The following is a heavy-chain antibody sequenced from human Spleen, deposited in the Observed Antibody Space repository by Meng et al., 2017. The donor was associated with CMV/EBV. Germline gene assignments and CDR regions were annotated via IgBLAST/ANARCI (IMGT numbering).Heavy chain of an antibody. CDR3: ALDDTTGYFPGDY. CDR2: ISAFTGDR. Sequence: CKASGYTFNSFGISWVRQAPGQGLEWMGRISAFTGDRNYAQRLQGRVTMTTDTSTKTAYMELRGLRSDDTAVYFCALDDTTGYFPGDYWGQGTLVTVSS. D-gene: IGHD3-22*01. V-gene: IGHV1-18*01. J-gene: IGHJ4*02. CDR1: GYTFNSFG.